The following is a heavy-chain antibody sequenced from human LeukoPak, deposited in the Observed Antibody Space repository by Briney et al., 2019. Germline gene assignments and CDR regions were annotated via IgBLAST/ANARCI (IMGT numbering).Heavy chain of an antibody. CDR3: ARGGTAIFGVVIIGYWFDP. Sequence: SETLSLTCAVYGGAFSGYCWSWIRQPPGKGLEWIGEINHSGSTNYNPSLKSRVTISVDTSKNQFSLKLSSVTAADTAVYYCARGGTAIFGVVIIGYWFDPWGQGTLVTVSS. CDR1: GGAFSGYC. V-gene: IGHV4-34*01. D-gene: IGHD3-3*01. J-gene: IGHJ5*02. CDR2: INHSGST.